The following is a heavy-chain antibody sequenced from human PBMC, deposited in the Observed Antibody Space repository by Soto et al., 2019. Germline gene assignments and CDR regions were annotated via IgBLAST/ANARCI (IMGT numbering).Heavy chain of an antibody. D-gene: IGHD1-20*01. Sequence: PVGSQRLSCAASEFTFSSFDMHWVRQATGKGLEWVSGIGGAGDTYYPGSVKGRFTISRENAKNSLYLQMNSLRAGDTAVYYCVSGRPPHWYSWGQGTLVPVSS. CDR2: IGGAGDT. J-gene: IGHJ5*02. CDR3: VSGRPPHWYS. CDR1: EFTFSSFD. V-gene: IGHV3-13*01.